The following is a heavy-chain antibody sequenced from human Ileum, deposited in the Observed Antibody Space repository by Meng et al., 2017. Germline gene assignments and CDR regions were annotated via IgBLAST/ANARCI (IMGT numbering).Heavy chain of an antibody. D-gene: IGHD1-14*01. V-gene: IGHV4-4*02. CDR3: ARVSYNKGSPKFDS. CDR2: IYEGGTT. J-gene: IGHJ4*02. Sequence: QGQLQESGPGLVKPSETLSLSCAVPGDSIRNGNWWSWVRQPPGKGLEWIGEIYEGGTTNYNPSLKSRVTISVDKSKNEFSLKLSSVTAADTALYYCARVSYNKGSPKFDSWGQGTLVTVSS. CDR1: GDSIRNGNW.